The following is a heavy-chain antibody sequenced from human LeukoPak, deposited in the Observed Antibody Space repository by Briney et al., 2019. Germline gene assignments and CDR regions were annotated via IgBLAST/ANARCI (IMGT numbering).Heavy chain of an antibody. CDR3: AKGPRDGTAGAGYFDY. V-gene: IGHV3-71*01. J-gene: IGHJ4*02. CDR1: GFTFSSYS. D-gene: IGHD6-13*01. Sequence: PGGSLRLSCAASGFTFSSYSMNWARQAPGKGLEWVGFIRSKAYGGTTEYAASVKGRFTISRDNAKNSLYLQMNSLRAEDTALYYCAKGPRDGTAGAGYFDYWGQGTLVTVSS. CDR2: IRSKAYGGTT.